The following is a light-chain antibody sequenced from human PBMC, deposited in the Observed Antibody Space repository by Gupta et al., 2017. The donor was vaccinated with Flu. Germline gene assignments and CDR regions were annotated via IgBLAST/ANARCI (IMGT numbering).Light chain of an antibody. Sequence: DIQMTQYPSSLSASVGDRVTITCRARQGISKDLGWYHQKSWKAPMRLIYAASSFQSGVPSRVSGSGAGTEFTLTISILQPEDFATYYFLQHNRYPWTFGQGTKVEIK. V-gene: IGKV1-17*01. J-gene: IGKJ1*01. CDR2: AAS. CDR1: QGISKD. CDR3: LQHNRYPWT.